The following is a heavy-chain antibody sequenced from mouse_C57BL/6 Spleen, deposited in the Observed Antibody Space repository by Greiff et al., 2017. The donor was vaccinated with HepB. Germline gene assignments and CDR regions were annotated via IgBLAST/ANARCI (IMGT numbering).Heavy chain of an antibody. V-gene: IGHV1-64*01. CDR3: ARGIAITTVVATDFDY. J-gene: IGHJ2*01. Sequence: QVQLQQPGAELVKPGASVKLSCKASGYTFTSYWMHWVKQRPGQGLEWIGMIHPNSGSTNYNEKFQSKATLTVDKSSSTAYMQLSSLTSEDSAVYYCARGIAITTVVATDFDYWGQGTTLTVSS. D-gene: IGHD1-1*01. CDR2: IHPNSGST. CDR1: GYTFTSYW.